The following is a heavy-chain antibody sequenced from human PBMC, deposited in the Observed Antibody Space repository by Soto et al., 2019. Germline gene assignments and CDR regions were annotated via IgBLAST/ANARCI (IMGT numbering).Heavy chain of an antibody. Sequence: QVQLQQWGAGLLKPSETLSLNCAVNGGSLRGYYWSWIRQPPGKGLEWIGEIKDGGYTNYSPSLKGRATISSDTSNHQFSLRLNSVTAADTGVYYCARGQEGVVATHWDQGALVTVSS. CDR3: ARGQEGVVATH. CDR2: IKDGGYT. D-gene: IGHD5-12*01. J-gene: IGHJ4*02. CDR1: GGSLRGYY. V-gene: IGHV4-34*01.